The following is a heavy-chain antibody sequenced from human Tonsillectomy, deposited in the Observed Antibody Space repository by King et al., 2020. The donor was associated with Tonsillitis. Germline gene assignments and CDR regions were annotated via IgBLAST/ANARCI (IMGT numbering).Heavy chain of an antibody. Sequence: VQLQESGPGLVKPSETLSLTCTVSGGSISSYYWSWIRQPPGKGLEWIGYIYYSGSTNYNPSLKSRVTISVDTSKNQFSLKLSSVTAADTAVYYCARHEYCSSTSCYVRGYNLGAFDIWGQGTIVTVSS. CDR3: ARHEYCSSTSCYVRGYNLGAFDI. V-gene: IGHV4-59*08. CDR2: IYYSGST. CDR1: GGSISSYY. J-gene: IGHJ3*02. D-gene: IGHD2-2*01.